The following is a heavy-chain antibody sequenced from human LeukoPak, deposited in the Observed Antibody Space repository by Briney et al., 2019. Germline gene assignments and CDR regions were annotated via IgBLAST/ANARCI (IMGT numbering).Heavy chain of an antibody. CDR1: GFTVSNYW. CDR3: ARGFIGVYAYDI. V-gene: IGHV3-74*01. CDR2: INFDGNT. D-gene: IGHD3-10*01. Sequence: PGGSLRLSCAASGFTVSNYWMHWVRQAPGKGLMWVSRINFDGNTNYADSVKGRFTISRDSAKNTLYLQMNNLRAEDTAVYYCARGFIGVYAYDIWGQGTMVIVSS. J-gene: IGHJ3*02.